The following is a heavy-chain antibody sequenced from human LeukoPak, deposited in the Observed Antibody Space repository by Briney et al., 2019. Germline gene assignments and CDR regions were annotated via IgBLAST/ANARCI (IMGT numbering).Heavy chain of an antibody. CDR3: ARDLDYGDEIPDY. CDR1: GFTFSSYG. Sequence: PGRSLRLSCAASGFTFSSYGMHWVRQAPGKGLEWVAVIWYDGSNKYYADSVKGRFTISRDNSKNTLYLQMNSLRAEDTAVYYCARDLDYGDEIPDYWGQGTLATVSS. D-gene: IGHD4-17*01. J-gene: IGHJ4*02. V-gene: IGHV3-33*01. CDR2: IWYDGSNK.